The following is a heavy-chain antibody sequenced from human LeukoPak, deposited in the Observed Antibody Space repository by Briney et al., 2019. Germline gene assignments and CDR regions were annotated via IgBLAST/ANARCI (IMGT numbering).Heavy chain of an antibody. Sequence: ASVKVSCKASGYTFTGYYMHWVRQAPGQGLEWMGWINPNSGGTNYAQKFQGRVTMTRDTSISTAYMELSRLSSDDTAVYYCARENDFWSGNLYYYYMDVWGKGTTVTVSS. V-gene: IGHV1-2*02. D-gene: IGHD3-3*01. CDR1: GYTFTGYY. CDR2: INPNSGGT. J-gene: IGHJ6*03. CDR3: ARENDFWSGNLYYYYMDV.